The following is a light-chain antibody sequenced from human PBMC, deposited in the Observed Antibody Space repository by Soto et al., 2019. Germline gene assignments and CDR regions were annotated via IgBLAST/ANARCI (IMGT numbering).Light chain of an antibody. V-gene: IGLV2-14*01. CDR1: SIGGFNY. J-gene: IGLJ1*01. CDR2: EVS. Sequence: QSVLTQPRSVSGSPGQSVTISCTGSSIGGFNYVSWYQQHPGKAAKLMIYEVSNRPSGVSNRFSGSKSANTASLTISGLQAEDEADYFCSSYTSSNTRYVFGTGTKVTVL. CDR3: SSYTSSNTRYV.